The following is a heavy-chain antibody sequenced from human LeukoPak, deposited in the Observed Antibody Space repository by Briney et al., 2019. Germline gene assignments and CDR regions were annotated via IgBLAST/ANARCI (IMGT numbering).Heavy chain of an antibody. D-gene: IGHD4-23*01. J-gene: IGHJ4*02. CDR1: GFTFSGSA. CDR2: IRSKANSYAT. V-gene: IGHV3-73*01. Sequence: GGSLRLSCAASGFTFSGSAMNWVRQASGKGLEWVGRIRSKANSYATAYAASVRGRFTISRDDSKNTAYLQMNSLKTEDTAVYYCTRHPDYGGNRAIDYWGQGTLVTVSS. CDR3: TRHPDYGGNRAIDY.